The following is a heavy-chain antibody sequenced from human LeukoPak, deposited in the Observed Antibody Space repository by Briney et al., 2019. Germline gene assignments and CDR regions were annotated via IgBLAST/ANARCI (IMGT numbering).Heavy chain of an antibody. J-gene: IGHJ5*02. D-gene: IGHD6-13*01. Sequence: SVKVSCKASGGTFISYAISWVRQAPGQGLEWMGGIIPIFGTANYAQKFQGRVTITADESTSTAYMELSSLRSEDTVVYYCARDRAAAAFDPWGQGTLVTVSS. V-gene: IGHV1-69*01. CDR1: GGTFISYA. CDR3: ARDRAAAAFDP. CDR2: IIPIFGTA.